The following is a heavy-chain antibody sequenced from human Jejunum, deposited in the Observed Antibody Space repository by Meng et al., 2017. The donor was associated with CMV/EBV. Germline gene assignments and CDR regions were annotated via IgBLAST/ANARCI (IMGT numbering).Heavy chain of an antibody. V-gene: IGHV4-59*01. J-gene: IGHJ4*02. D-gene: IGHD1-1*01. Sequence: SVRSKISYYWTWIRQPPGKGREWIGYIHSSGTTDYNPSLNSRVTIVLDTSNNHFSLNLRSVIAADTAMYFCARGLGHASNNSHDSWGQGTLVTVSS. CDR3: ARGLGHASNNSHDS. CDR1: VRSKISYY. CDR2: IHSSGTT.